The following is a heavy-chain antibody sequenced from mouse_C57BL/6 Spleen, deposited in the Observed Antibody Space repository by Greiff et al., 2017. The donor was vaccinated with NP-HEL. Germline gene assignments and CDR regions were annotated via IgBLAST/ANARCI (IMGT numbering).Heavy chain of an antibody. V-gene: IGHV1-80*01. D-gene: IGHD1-1*01. CDR1: GYAFSSYW. CDR3: ARGDTTVVAHLDY. Sequence: VQLQQSGAELVKPGASVKISCKASGYAFSSYWMNWVKQRPGKGLEWIGQIYPGDGDTNYNGKFKGKATLTADKSSSTAYMQLSSLTSEDSAVYFCARGDTTVVAHLDYWGQGTTLTVSS. CDR2: IYPGDGDT. J-gene: IGHJ2*01.